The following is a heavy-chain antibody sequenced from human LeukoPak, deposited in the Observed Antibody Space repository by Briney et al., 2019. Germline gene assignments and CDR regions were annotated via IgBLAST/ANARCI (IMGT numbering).Heavy chain of an antibody. Sequence: PGGSLRLPCAASGFTFTNYGMHRVRQAPGKGLEWVAFIRFDGNNEYYADSVKGRFTISRDNSKKTLYLHMNSLRAEDTAVYYCAKDRLGDWRGSFDSSPSTNYFDYWGQGTLVTVSS. CDR2: IRFDGNNE. CDR3: AKDRLGDWRGSFDSSPSTNYFDY. V-gene: IGHV3-30*02. J-gene: IGHJ4*02. D-gene: IGHD3-22*01. CDR1: GFTFTNYG.